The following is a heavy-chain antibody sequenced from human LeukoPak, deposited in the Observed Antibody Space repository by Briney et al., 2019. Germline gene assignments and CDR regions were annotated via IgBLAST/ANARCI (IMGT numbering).Heavy chain of an antibody. Sequence: GGSLRLSCAASGLTFSSRWMHWVRQAPGKGLVWVSRITNDGSSTTYADSVKGRFTVSRDNAKNTLYLQMNSLRVEDTAVYYCARGRGPYGWFDPWGQGTLVTVSS. CDR1: GLTFSSRW. V-gene: IGHV3-74*01. CDR3: ARGRGPYGWFDP. J-gene: IGHJ5*02. CDR2: ITNDGSST. D-gene: IGHD3-10*01.